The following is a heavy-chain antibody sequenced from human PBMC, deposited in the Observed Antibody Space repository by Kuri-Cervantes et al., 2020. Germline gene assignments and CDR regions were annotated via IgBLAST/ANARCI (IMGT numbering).Heavy chain of an antibody. D-gene: IGHD1-1*01. CDR1: GFTFTSSA. J-gene: IGHJ4*02. CDR2: INPSGGST. V-gene: IGHV1-46*01. CDR3: ARELLDTYYFDY. Sequence: ASVKVSCKASGFTFTSSAVQWVRQAPGQGLEWMGIINPSGGSTSYAQKFQGRVTMTRDTSTSTVYMELSSLRSEDTAVYYCARELLDTYYFDYWGQGTLVTVSS.